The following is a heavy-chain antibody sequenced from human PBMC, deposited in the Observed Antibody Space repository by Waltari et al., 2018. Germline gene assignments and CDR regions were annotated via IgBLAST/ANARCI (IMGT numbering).Heavy chain of an antibody. V-gene: IGHV3-30*02. CDR1: GFTFSSYG. CDR3: AKDGIRYYDILTGAFDY. J-gene: IGHJ4*02. CDR2: IRYDGSNK. Sequence: QVQLVESGGGVVQPGGSLRLSFAASGFTFSSYGMHWVRQAPGKGLEWVAFIRYDGSNKYYADSVKGRFTISRDNSKNTLYLQMNSLRAEDTAVYYCAKDGIRYYDILTGAFDYWGQGTLVTVSS. D-gene: IGHD3-9*01.